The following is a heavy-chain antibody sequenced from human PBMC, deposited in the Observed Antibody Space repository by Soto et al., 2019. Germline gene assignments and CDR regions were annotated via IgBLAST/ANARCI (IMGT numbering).Heavy chain of an antibody. CDR3: AREFTMVRGVISTIYGMDV. Sequence: SETLSLTCAVYGGSFSGYYWSWIRQPPGKGLEWIGEINHSGSTNYNPSLKSRVTISVDTSKNQFSLKLSSVTAADTAVYYCAREFTMVRGVISTIYGMDVWGHGTTVTVSS. CDR1: GGSFSGYY. CDR2: INHSGST. D-gene: IGHD3-10*01. V-gene: IGHV4-34*01. J-gene: IGHJ6*02.